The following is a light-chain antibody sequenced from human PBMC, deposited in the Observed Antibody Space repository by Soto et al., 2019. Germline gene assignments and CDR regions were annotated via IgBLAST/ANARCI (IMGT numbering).Light chain of an antibody. CDR1: QSISSW. J-gene: IGKJ1*01. CDR2: DAS. CDR3: QQYTNYPWT. V-gene: IGKV1-5*01. Sequence: DIQMTQYPSTLSATAGDRVTITCRASQSISSWLAWYQHKPGKAPKLLIYDASNLDSGVPSRFSGSGSGTEFTLTISSLQPDDFATYYCQQYTNYPWTFGQGTKVDIK.